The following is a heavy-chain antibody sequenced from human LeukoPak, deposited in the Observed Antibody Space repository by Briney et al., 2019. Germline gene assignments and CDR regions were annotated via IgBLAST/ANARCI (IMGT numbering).Heavy chain of an antibody. Sequence: ASVKVSCKVSGYTLTELSMHWVRQAPGKGLEWMGGFGPEDGETIYAQKFQGRVTMTEDTSTDTAYMELSSLRSEDTAVYYCATGYCSSTSCYNWGQGTLVTVSS. D-gene: IGHD2-2*02. CDR1: GYTLTELS. J-gene: IGHJ1*01. CDR3: ATGYCSSTSCYN. V-gene: IGHV1-24*01. CDR2: FGPEDGET.